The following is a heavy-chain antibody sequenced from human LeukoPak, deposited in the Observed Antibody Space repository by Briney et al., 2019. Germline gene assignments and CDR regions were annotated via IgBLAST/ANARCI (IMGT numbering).Heavy chain of an antibody. CDR1: GFTFSSYS. V-gene: IGHV3-21*01. Sequence: KPGGSLRLSCAASGFTFSSYSMNWVRQAPGKGLEWVSSISSSSSYIYYADSVKGRFTISRDNAKNSLYLQMNSLRAEDTAVYYCARDRAVAGLFDYWGQGTLVTVSS. CDR2: ISSSSSYI. D-gene: IGHD6-19*01. CDR3: ARDRAVAGLFDY. J-gene: IGHJ4*02.